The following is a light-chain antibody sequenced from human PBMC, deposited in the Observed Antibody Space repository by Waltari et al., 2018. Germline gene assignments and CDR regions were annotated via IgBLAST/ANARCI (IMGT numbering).Light chain of an antibody. J-gene: IGKJ2*01. V-gene: IGKV1-39*01. CDR3: QQSHTSPVT. CDR1: QDINIS. Sequence: DIQLTQSPSSLSASVRDRVTISCPSSQDINISLNWYQHKRGEAPKLLIYGASTLHSGVPSRFAGRGAGTKFTLTINGLQPEDFASYFCQQSHTSPVTFGQWTTLE. CDR2: GAS.